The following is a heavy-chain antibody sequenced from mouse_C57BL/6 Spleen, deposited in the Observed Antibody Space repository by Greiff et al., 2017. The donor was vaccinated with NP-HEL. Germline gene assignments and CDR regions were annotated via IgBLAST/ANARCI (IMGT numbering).Heavy chain of an antibody. CDR1: GYTFTDYY. D-gene: IGHD2-2*01. CDR2: INPNNGGT. Sequence: VQLQQSGPELVKPGASVKISCKASGYTFTDYYMNWVKQSHGKSLEWIGDINPNNGGTSYNQKFKGKATLTVDKSSSTAYMELRSLTSEDSAVYYCARSEGYEGFAYWGQGTLVTVSA. J-gene: IGHJ3*01. CDR3: ARSEGYEGFAY. V-gene: IGHV1-26*01.